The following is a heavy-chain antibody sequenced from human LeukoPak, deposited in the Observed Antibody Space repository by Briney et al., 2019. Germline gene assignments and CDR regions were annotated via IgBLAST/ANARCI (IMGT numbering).Heavy chain of an antibody. J-gene: IGHJ6*02. CDR3: ASPYDFWSGYYYYYGMDV. Sequence: SQTLSLTCAISGDSVSSKSAAWNWIRQSPSRGLEWLGRTYYRSKWSSGYAESVKSRITVNPDTSKNQFSLQLRSVTPEDTAVYYCASPYDFWSGYYYYYGMDVWGQGTTVTVSS. D-gene: IGHD3-3*01. CDR2: TYYRSKWSS. V-gene: IGHV6-1*01. CDR1: GDSVSSKSAA.